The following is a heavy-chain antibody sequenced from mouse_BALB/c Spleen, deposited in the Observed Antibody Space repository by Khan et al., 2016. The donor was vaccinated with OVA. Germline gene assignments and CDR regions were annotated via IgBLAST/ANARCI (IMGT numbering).Heavy chain of an antibody. J-gene: IGHJ2*01. Sequence: EVQLQQSGAELVRSGASVKLSCTASGFNIKDYYMHWVKQRPEQGLEWIGWIDPENGDTEYAPKFQGKATMTADTSSNTAYLQLSSLTSEDTAVYVCNAGYFDYWGQGTTLTVSS. CDR2: IDPENGDT. CDR3: NAGYFDY. CDR1: GFNIKDYY. V-gene: IGHV14-4*02.